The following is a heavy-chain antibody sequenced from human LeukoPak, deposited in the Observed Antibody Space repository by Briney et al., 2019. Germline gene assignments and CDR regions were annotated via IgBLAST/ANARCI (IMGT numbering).Heavy chain of an antibody. D-gene: IGHD3-10*01. J-gene: IGHJ4*02. CDR1: GGSFSGYY. V-gene: IGHV4-34*01. CDR2: INHSGST. CDR3: ARAFGKEGPQLTSERNFDY. Sequence: PSETLSLTCAVYGGSFSGYYWSWIRQPPGKGLEWIGEINHSGSTNYNPSLKSRVTISVDTSKHQFSLKLSSVTAADTAVYYCARAFGKEGPQLTSERNFDYWGQGTLVTVSS.